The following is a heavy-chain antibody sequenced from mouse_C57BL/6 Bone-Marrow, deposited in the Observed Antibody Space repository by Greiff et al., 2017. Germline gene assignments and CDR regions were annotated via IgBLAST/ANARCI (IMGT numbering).Heavy chain of an antibody. D-gene: IGHD6-2*01. CDR3: ARPSPFAY. J-gene: IGHJ3*01. Sequence: DVMLVESGGDLVKPGGSLKLSCAASGFTFSSYGMSWVRQTPDKRLEWVATISSGGSYTYYPDSVKGRFTISRDNAKNTLYLQMSSLKSEDTAMYYCARPSPFAYWGHGTLVTVSA. CDR2: ISSGGSYT. CDR1: GFTFSSYG. V-gene: IGHV5-6*02.